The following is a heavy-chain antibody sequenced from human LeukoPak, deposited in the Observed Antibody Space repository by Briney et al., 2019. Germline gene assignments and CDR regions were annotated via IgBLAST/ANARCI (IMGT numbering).Heavy chain of an antibody. J-gene: IGHJ4*02. CDR3: ARVWVNSSGYYPFDY. D-gene: IGHD3-22*01. CDR1: GFTFSDYY. Sequence: GGSLRLSCAASGFTFSDYYMSWIRQAPGKGLEWVSYISSSGSTIYYADSVKGRFTISRDNAKNSLYLQMNSLRAEDTAVYYCARVWVNSSGYYPFDYWGQGTLVTVSS. CDR2: ISSSGSTI. V-gene: IGHV3-11*04.